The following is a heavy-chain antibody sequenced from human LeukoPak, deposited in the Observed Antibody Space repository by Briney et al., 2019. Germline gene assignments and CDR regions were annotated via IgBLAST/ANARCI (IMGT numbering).Heavy chain of an antibody. J-gene: IGHJ5*02. D-gene: IGHD3-9*01. V-gene: IGHV4-39*07. Sequence: SETLSLTCTVSGGSVSSSSYFWGWIRQPPGKGLQWIGSLYYSGSTYYNPSLKSRVTISVDTSKNQFSLKLSSVTAADTAVYYCAREVPTVGDILTGYYNGWFDPWGQGTLVTVSS. CDR2: LYYSGST. CDR3: AREVPTVGDILTGYYNGWFDP. CDR1: GGSVSSSSYF.